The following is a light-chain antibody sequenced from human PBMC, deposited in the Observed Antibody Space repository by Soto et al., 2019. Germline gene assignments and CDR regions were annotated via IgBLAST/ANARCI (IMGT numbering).Light chain of an antibody. V-gene: IGKV3-15*01. CDR3: QQYNNWPLT. CDR2: GAS. Sequence: VSLYPGERATLSCRASQSVSSSYLAWYQQKPGQAPRLLIYGASTRATGIPARFSGSGSGTEFTLTISSLQSEDFTVYYCQQYNNWPLTFCG. CDR1: QSVSSSY. J-gene: IGKJ4*01.